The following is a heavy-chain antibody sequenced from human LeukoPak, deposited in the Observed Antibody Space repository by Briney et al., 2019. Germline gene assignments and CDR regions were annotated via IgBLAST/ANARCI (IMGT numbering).Heavy chain of an antibody. V-gene: IGHV4-31*03. D-gene: IGHD2-15*01. CDR1: GDSISSGYY. Sequence: SETLSLTCIVSGDSISSGYYWRWIGQLPGKGLEWIGYIYYGGSTFYSPSLKSRVTISVDPSTNQFSLELSSVTAADTAVYYCARGVVVLAAFHNWGQGPLVTVSS. CDR2: IYYGGST. J-gene: IGHJ4*02. CDR3: ARGVVVLAAFHN.